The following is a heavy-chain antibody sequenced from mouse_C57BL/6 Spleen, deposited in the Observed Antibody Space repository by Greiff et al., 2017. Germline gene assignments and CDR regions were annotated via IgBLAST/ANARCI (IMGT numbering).Heavy chain of an antibody. CDR2: ISSGSSTI. CDR3: AKYGYPYYYAMDY. J-gene: IGHJ4*01. CDR1: GFTFSDYG. D-gene: IGHD2-2*01. V-gene: IGHV5-17*01. Sequence: EVQVVESGGGLVKPGGSLKLSCAASGFTFSDYGMHWVRQAPEKGLEWVAYISSGSSTIYYADTVKGRFTISRDNAKNTLFMQMTSLRSEDTAMYYCAKYGYPYYYAMDYWGQGTSVTVSS.